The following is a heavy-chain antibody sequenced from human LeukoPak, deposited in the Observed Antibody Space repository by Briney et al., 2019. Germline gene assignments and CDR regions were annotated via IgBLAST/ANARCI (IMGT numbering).Heavy chain of an antibody. Sequence: PSETLSLTCTVSGGSISSYYWSWIRQPPGKGLEWIGYISNSGITGYNPPLKSRVTISVDKSENQFSLELRFVTAADTAVYYCGTADMNRRERYGMDVWGQGTTVTVSS. V-gene: IGHV4-59*08. D-gene: IGHD3-9*01. J-gene: IGHJ6*02. CDR2: ISNSGIT. CDR3: GTADMNRRERYGMDV. CDR1: GGSISSYY.